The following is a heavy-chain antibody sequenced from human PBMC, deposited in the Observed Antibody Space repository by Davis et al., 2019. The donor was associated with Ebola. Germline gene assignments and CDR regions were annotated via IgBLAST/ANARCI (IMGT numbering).Heavy chain of an antibody. V-gene: IGHV4-4*02. CDR3: ARGGTNGDPAVY. D-gene: IGHD4-17*01. CDR2: INHSGVS. CDR1: GVSISSSNR. J-gene: IGHJ4*02. Sequence: MPSETLSLTCAVSGVSISSSNRWSWIRQPPGKGLEWIGEINHSGVSKYSPSLKSRVTISVDTSKNQFSLKLTSVTAADRAVYYCARGGTNGDPAVYWGQGTLVTVSS.